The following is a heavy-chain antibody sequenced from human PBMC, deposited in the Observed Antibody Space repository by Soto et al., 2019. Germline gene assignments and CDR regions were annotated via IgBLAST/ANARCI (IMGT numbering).Heavy chain of an antibody. V-gene: IGHV4-39*01. J-gene: IGHJ4*02. CDR2: IISTGRT. Sequence: SETLSLTCTVSGGSVNSENHYWVWIRQPPGKGLEWISSIISTGRTYYNPSLRSRVTNSVDTSKNHFSLILSSVTAADTAVYYCARHIGIYGDSAFEFWGPGNLVTVS. CDR1: GGSVNSENHY. D-gene: IGHD3-3*02. CDR3: ARHIGIYGDSAFEF.